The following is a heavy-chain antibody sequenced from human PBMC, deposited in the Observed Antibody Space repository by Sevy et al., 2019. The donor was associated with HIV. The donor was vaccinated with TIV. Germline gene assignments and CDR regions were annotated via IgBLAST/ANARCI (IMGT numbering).Heavy chain of an antibody. V-gene: IGHV3-23*05. CDR1: GFTFGNFA. J-gene: IGHJ4*02. D-gene: IGHD2-8*02. Sequence: GGSLRLSCAASGFTFGNFAMIWARQAPGKGLEWFSSIYNSGGKTYFVDSVKGRFTISSDNSKNTLYLQMDNLRADDTAIYFCANSPTGSESKPDYWGQGTLVTVSS. CDR3: ANSPTGSESKPDY. CDR2: IYNSGGKT.